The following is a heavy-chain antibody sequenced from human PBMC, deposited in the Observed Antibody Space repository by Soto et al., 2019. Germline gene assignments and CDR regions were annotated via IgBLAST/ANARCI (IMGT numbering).Heavy chain of an antibody. Sequence: EVQLLESGGGLVQPGGSLRLSCAASGFTFTNYAMSWVRQAPGKGPEWVSAISGIGGSTYYAGSVKGRFTISRDNSKNTVYLQMNSLRAEDTTVYYCAKVIQKDDSPVLRFLEWLFSPFDYWGQGTLVTVSS. CDR2: ISGIGGST. D-gene: IGHD3-3*01. V-gene: IGHV3-23*01. CDR1: GFTFTNYA. J-gene: IGHJ4*02. CDR3: AKVIQKDDSPVLRFLEWLFSPFDY.